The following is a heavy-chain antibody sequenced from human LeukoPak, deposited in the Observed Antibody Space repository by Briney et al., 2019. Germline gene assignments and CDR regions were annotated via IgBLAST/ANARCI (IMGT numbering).Heavy chain of an antibody. CDR1: GFTFSTYA. Sequence: GGSLRLSCAASGFTFSTYAMNWVRQAPGKGLEWVSGISGSSASTYYADSVKGRFTISRDNSKNTLYLQMNSLRAGDTAVYYCAKDSYDRSGYYYYYFAYWGQGTQVTVSS. D-gene: IGHD3-22*01. J-gene: IGHJ4*02. CDR3: AKDSYDRSGYYYYYFAY. CDR2: ISGSSAST. V-gene: IGHV3-23*01.